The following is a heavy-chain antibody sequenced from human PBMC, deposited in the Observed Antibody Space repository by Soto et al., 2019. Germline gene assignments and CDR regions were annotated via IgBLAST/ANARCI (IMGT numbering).Heavy chain of an antibody. CDR2: IYSGGST. V-gene: IGHV3-53*02. CDR3: ARALRSIAARPSRYFDL. Sequence: EVQLVETGGGLIQPGGSLRLSCAASGFTVSSNYMSWVRQAPGKGLEWVSVIYSGGSTYYADSVKGRFTISRDNSKNTLYLQMNSLRAEDTAVYYCARALRSIAARPSRYFDLWGRGTLVTVSS. CDR1: GFTVSSNY. D-gene: IGHD6-6*01. J-gene: IGHJ2*01.